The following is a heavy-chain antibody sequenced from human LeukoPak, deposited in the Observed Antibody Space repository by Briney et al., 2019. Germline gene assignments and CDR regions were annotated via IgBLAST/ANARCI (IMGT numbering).Heavy chain of an antibody. Sequence: ASVKVSCKASGGTFSSYAISWVRQAPGQGLEWMGVIDPSAGSTTYAQKFQGRVTMTSDKATSTVYMELSSLRSDDTAVYYCARAHYASSNIKVPFDVWGKGTTVTVSS. D-gene: IGHD3-22*01. CDR3: ARAHYASSNIKVPFDV. CDR1: GGTFSSYA. CDR2: IDPSAGST. J-gene: IGHJ6*04. V-gene: IGHV1-46*01.